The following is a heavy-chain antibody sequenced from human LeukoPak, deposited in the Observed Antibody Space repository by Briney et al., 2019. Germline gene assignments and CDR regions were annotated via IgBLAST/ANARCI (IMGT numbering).Heavy chain of an antibody. CDR2: ISAYNGNT. Sequence: ASVKVSCKASGYTFTSYGISWVRQAPGQGLEWMGWISAYNGNTNYAQNLQGRVTMTTDTSTSTAYMELRSLRSDDTAVYYCARPVRAAMVPSASALGYWGQGTLVTVSS. J-gene: IGHJ4*02. V-gene: IGHV1-18*01. CDR1: GYTFTSYG. CDR3: ARPVRAAMVPSASALGY. D-gene: IGHD5-18*01.